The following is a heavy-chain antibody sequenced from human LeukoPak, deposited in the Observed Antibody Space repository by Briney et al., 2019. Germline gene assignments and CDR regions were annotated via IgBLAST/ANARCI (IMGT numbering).Heavy chain of an antibody. CDR2: ISYDGSNK. CDR1: GFTFSSYG. D-gene: IGHD5-18*01. CDR3: AKDRRRYSYGSPAYYY. V-gene: IGHV3-30*18. J-gene: IGHJ4*02. Sequence: GGSLRLSCAASGFTFSSYGMHWVRQAPGKGLEWVAVISYDGSNKYYADSVKGRFTITRDNSKNTLYLQMNSLRAEDTAVYYCAKDRRRYSYGSPAYYYWGQGTLVTVSS.